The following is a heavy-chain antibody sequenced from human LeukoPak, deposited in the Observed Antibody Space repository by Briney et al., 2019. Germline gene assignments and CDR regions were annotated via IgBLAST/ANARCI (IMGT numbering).Heavy chain of an antibody. CDR1: GFTFGSYA. Sequence: GGSLRLSCATSGFTFGSYAMTWVRQAPGKGLEWVSGITGIDGSTYYADSVKGRFTISRDNSKNTLYLQMNSLRGEDTAAYYCAKDAVRGSGRINWFDSWGQGTLVTVSS. J-gene: IGHJ5*01. CDR3: AKDAVRGSGRINWFDS. V-gene: IGHV3-23*01. D-gene: IGHD3-10*01. CDR2: ITGIDGST.